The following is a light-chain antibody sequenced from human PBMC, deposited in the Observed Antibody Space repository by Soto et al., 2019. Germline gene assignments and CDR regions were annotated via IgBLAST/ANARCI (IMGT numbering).Light chain of an antibody. V-gene: IGKV3-15*01. J-gene: IGKJ4*01. Sequence: EVVMTQSPATLSLSPGERATLSCRASQSVSSSLAWYQQKPGQVPRLLIYDASTRATGIPARFGGSGSGTEFTLSISSLQSEDFAVYYCQQYNNWPPLTFGGGTKVEIK. CDR1: QSVSSS. CDR2: DAS. CDR3: QQYNNWPPLT.